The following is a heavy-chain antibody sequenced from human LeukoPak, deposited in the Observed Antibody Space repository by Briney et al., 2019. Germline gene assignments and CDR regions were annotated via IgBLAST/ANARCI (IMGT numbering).Heavy chain of an antibody. D-gene: IGHD6-6*01. J-gene: IGHJ6*03. Sequence: PSETLSLTCTVSGYSISSGYYWGWIRQPPGKGLEWIGSGSTYYNPSLKSRVTISVDTSKNQTSLKLSSVTAADTAVYYCAREAIEYSSSWGSGYYYYMDVWGKGTTVTVSS. V-gene: IGHV4-38-2*02. CDR2: SGST. CDR1: GYSISSGYY. CDR3: AREAIEYSSSWGSGYYYYMDV.